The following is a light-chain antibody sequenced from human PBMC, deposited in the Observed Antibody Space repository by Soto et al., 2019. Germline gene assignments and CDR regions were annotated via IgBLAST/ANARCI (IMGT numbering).Light chain of an antibody. V-gene: IGKV3-20*01. Sequence: EIVLTQSPGTVSLSPGETASLSCRASQTVSGSYLAWYQQKPGQAPRLLIYGTTTRATGVPDKFSGGGSGTAFTLTFSGLESEEFALYTGQQYASSPPTFGGGTKVEIK. CDR1: QTVSGSY. J-gene: IGKJ4*01. CDR2: GTT. CDR3: QQYASSPPT.